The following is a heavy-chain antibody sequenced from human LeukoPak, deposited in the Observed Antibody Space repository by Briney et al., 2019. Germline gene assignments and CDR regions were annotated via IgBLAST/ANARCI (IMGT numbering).Heavy chain of an antibody. CDR3: ARENPSGYYNRPIDY. CDR2: IYYSGTT. D-gene: IGHD3-22*01. Sequence: SGTLSLTCIVSSDSISSYYWSWIRQPPGKGLEWIGYIYYSGTTKYNPSLKSRVTMSVDTSKNQFSLKLSSVTAADTAIYYCARENPSGYYNRPIDYWGQGTLVTVSS. CDR1: SDSISSYY. J-gene: IGHJ4*02. V-gene: IGHV4-59*01.